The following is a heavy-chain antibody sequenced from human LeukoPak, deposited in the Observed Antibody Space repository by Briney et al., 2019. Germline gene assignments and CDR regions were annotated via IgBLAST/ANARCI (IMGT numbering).Heavy chain of an antibody. CDR3: ASPWLIGVY. D-gene: IGHD3-22*01. Sequence: ASVKVSCKASGYIFTDYYMHWVRQAPGQELGWMGRINPNSGGTNYAQKFQGRVTMARDTSISTAYTELSSLRSEDTATYYCASPWLIGVYWGQGTLVTVSS. J-gene: IGHJ4*02. V-gene: IGHV1/OR15-1*01. CDR2: INPNSGGT. CDR1: GYIFTDYY.